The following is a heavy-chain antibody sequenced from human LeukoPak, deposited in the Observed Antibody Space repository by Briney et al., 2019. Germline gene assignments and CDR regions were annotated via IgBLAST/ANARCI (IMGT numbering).Heavy chain of an antibody. V-gene: IGHV3-11*01. Sequence: GGSLRLSCAASGFDFSDYYMSWIRQAPGKGLEWVSYIGTSGSPVYYADSVKGRFTISRDNAKNSLYLQMSSLRAEDTAVYYCARTPFGLWFGERPVDFWGQGSLVTVSS. D-gene: IGHD3-10*01. CDR1: GFDFSDYY. CDR2: IGTSGSPV. J-gene: IGHJ4*02. CDR3: ARTPFGLWFGERPVDF.